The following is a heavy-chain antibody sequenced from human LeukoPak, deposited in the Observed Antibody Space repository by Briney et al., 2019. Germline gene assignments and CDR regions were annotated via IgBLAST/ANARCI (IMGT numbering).Heavy chain of an antibody. CDR1: GFTVSSNY. CDR2: ICSGGST. Sequence: GGSLRLSCAASGFTVSSNYMSWVRQAPGKGLEWVSVICSGGSTYDADSVKGRFTISRDNSKNTLYLQMTSLRAEDTAVYYCARNRVPTYYYGSGSYFDYWGQGTLVTVSS. V-gene: IGHV3-53*01. CDR3: ARNRVPTYYYGSGSYFDY. D-gene: IGHD3-10*01. J-gene: IGHJ4*02.